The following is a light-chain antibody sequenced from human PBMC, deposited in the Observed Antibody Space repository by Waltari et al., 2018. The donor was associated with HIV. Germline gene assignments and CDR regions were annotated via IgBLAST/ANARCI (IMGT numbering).Light chain of an antibody. CDR2: RHD. Sequence: QSVLTQPPSASGTPGQRVTLPCSGSSSNIGRTYFYSYQQAPGATPKLLIYRHDQRPSGVPDRFSGSKSGTSASLAISGLRSEDEADYYCAVWDDSLSGWVFGGGTKLTVL. J-gene: IGLJ3*02. CDR3: AVWDDSLSGWV. CDR1: SSNIGRTY. V-gene: IGLV1-47*01.